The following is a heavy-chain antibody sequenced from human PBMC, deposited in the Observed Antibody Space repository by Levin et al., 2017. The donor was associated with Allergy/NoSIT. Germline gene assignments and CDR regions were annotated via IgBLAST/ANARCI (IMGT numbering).Heavy chain of an antibody. V-gene: IGHV3-48*02. CDR1: GFIFSDFA. D-gene: IGHD6-13*01. CDR3: ARGIAGPTAGVDY. J-gene: IGHJ4*02. Sequence: LSLTCAASGFIFSDFAVNWVRQAPGKGLEWVSYISNTAITIFYADYVKGRFTVSRDNAKNSLYLQMNSLRDEDTAVYYCARGIAGPTAGVDYWGQGTLVTVSS. CDR2: ISNTAITI.